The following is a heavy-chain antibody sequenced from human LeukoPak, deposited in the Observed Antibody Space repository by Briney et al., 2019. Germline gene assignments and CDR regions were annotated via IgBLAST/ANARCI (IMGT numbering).Heavy chain of an antibody. D-gene: IGHD3-10*01. J-gene: IGHJ2*01. CDR3: ARVQPPGITMVRGVTALWYFDL. CDR1: GGSISGYF. V-gene: IGHV4-59*01. Sequence: SETLSLTCSVSGGSISGYFWSWIRQPPGKGLEWIGFIYKTGGTDYNPSLRSRATISVDTSKNQFSLKLSSVTAADTAVYYCARVQPPGITMVRGVTALWYFDLWGRGTLVTVSS. CDR2: IYKTGGT.